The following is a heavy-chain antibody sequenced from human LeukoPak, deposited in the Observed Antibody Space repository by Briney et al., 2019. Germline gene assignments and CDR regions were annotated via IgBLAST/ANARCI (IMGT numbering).Heavy chain of an antibody. D-gene: IGHD2-8*01. J-gene: IGHJ5*02. CDR3: AAAYCTNGVYYTGFDP. CDR2: ISAYNGNT. Sequence: ASVKVSCKASGYTFTSYDINWVRQAPGQGLEWMGWISAYNGNTNYAQKLQGRVTMTTDTSTSTAYMELRSLRSDDTAVYYCAAAYCTNGVYYTGFDPWGQGTLVTVSS. V-gene: IGHV1-18*01. CDR1: GYTFTSYD.